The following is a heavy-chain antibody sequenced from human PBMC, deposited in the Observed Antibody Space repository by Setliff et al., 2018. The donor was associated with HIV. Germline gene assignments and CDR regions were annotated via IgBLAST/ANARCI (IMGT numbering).Heavy chain of an antibody. CDR1: GFNFSSHT. CDR3: AREDIVVVPAAPRGYNWFDP. CDR2: ISSTGTYI. J-gene: IGHJ5*02. Sequence: PGGSLRLSCAASGFNFSSHTMNWIRQAPGKGLEWVSSISSTGTYIYYADSMKGRFTISRDNAKNSLYLQMNSLRAEDTAVYYCAREDIVVVPAAPRGYNWFDPWGQGTLVTVSS. V-gene: IGHV3-21*01. D-gene: IGHD2-2*01.